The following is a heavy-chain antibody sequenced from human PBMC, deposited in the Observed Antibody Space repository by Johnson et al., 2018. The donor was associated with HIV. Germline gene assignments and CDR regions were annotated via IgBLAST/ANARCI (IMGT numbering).Heavy chain of an antibody. CDR1: RLPVSGYY. J-gene: IGHJ3*02. CDR3: ARAPRWFNVFDI. CDR2: ISWNSGST. D-gene: IGHD4-23*01. Sequence: VQLVESGGGVVQPGGSLRLSCAASRLPVSGYYMTWVRQGPGKGLEWVSGISWNSGSTGYVDSVKGRFSISRDNAKKSLYLQMNSLRAEDTALYYCARAPRWFNVFDIWGQGTMVTVSS. V-gene: IGHV3-20*04.